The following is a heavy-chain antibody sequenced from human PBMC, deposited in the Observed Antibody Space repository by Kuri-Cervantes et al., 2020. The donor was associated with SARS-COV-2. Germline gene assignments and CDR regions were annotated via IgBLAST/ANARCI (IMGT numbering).Heavy chain of an antibody. CDR1: GFTFSSYA. D-gene: IGHD2-21*02. Sequence: GESLKISCAASGFTFSSYAMSWVRQAPGKGLEWVAVISYDGSNKYYADSVKGRFTISRDNSKNTLYLQMNSLRAEDTAVYYCAKVSCGGDCYVHIFDYWGQGTLVTVSS. V-gene: IGHV3-30-3*01. J-gene: IGHJ4*02. CDR2: ISYDGSNK. CDR3: AKVSCGGDCYVHIFDY.